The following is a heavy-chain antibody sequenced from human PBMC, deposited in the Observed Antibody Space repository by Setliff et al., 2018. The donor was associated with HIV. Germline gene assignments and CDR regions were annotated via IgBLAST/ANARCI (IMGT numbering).Heavy chain of an antibody. J-gene: IGHJ6*03. CDR3: NIYYYYYMDV. CDR1: GYPIDSGFY. CDR2: SYHTGSK. Sequence: SETLSRTCAVYGYPIDSGFYWGWIRQTPGKGLEWIASSYHTGSKYYNPSLKRRVTISVDTSKNQFSLKLSSVTAADTAVYYCNIYYYYYMDVWGKGTTVTVSS. V-gene: IGHV4-38-2*01.